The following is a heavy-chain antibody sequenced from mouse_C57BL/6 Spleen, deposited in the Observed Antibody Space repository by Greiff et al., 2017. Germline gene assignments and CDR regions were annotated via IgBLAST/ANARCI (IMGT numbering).Heavy chain of an antibody. J-gene: IGHJ4*01. CDR2: IWSGGST. V-gene: IGHV2-2*01. CDR3: ARNWPIVTGTEAMDY. Sequence: VQRVESGPGLVQPSQSLSITCTVSGFSLTSYGVHWVRQSPGKGLEWLGVIWSGGSTDYNAAFISRLSISKDNSKSQVFFKMNSLQADDTAIYYCARNWPIVTGTEAMDYWGQGTSVTVSS. CDR1: GFSLTSYG. D-gene: IGHD2-5*01.